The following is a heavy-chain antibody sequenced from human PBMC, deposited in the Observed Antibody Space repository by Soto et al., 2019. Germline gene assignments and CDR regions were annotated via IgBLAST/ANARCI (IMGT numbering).Heavy chain of an antibody. CDR1: GFTFSSYA. D-gene: IGHD5-12*01. CDR3: AKGRGYSGYFNGETDS. J-gene: IGHJ4*02. CDR2: ISYDGRNE. Sequence: GGSLRLSCAASGFTFSSYAIQWVRQAPGKGLEWVAIISYDGRNEDYADSVKGRFTISRDNSMSTLYLQMNSLRPEDTAVYYCAKGRGYSGYFNGETDSWGQGIMVTVSS. V-gene: IGHV3-30*04.